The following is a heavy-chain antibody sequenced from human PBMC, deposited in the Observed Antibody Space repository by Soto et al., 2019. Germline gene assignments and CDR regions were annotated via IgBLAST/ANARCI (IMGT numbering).Heavy chain of an antibody. CDR3: TRDFQGQYYYGMDV. V-gene: IGHV3-49*04. Sequence: GGSLRLSCTASGFTFGDYAMNWVRQAPGKGLEWVGFIRGKPNGGATDYAASLKGRFTISRDDSRSVAYLQMNSLKTEDTAVYYCTRDFQGQYYYGMDVWGKGTTVTVSS. CDR2: IRGKPNGGAT. CDR1: GFTFGDYA. J-gene: IGHJ6*04.